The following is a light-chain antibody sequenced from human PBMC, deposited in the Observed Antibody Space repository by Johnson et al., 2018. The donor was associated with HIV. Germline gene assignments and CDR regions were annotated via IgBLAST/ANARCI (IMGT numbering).Light chain of an antibody. J-gene: IGLJ1*01. CDR3: ATWDSSLTTGGV. CDR2: DNN. Sequence: QSVLTQPPSVSAAPGQKVTISCSGSSSNIGNNYVSWYQQLPGTAPKLLIYDNNMRPSGIPNRFSGSKSGTSATLGITGLQTGDGADYYCATWDSSLTTGGVFGSGTKVTVL. CDR1: SSNIGNNY. V-gene: IGLV1-51*01.